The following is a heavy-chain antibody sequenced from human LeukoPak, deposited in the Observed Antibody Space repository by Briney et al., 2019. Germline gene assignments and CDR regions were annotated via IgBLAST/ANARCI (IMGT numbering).Heavy chain of an antibody. CDR1: GFTFSISA. V-gene: IGHV3-23*01. Sequence: PGGSLRLSCAASGFTFSISAMSWVRQAPGKGLEWVSAISDGGSTIYYADSVKGRFTISRDNSKNTLFLQMNSLRAGDTAVYYCAKGYVTYGYFDCWGQGTLVTVSS. CDR2: ISDGGSTI. CDR3: AKGYVTYGYFDC. J-gene: IGHJ4*02. D-gene: IGHD5-12*01.